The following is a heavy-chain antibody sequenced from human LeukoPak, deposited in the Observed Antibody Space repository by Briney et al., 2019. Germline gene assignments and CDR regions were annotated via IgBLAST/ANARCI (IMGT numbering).Heavy chain of an antibody. D-gene: IGHD6-19*01. CDR1: GYTFTSYG. Sequence: ASVKVSCKASGYTFTSYGINWVRQAPGQGLEWMGWISAYNGNTNYAHKLQGRVTMTTDTSTSTAYMELRSLTSDDTAVYYCAKSQWLHSSVGDAFDIWGQGTMVTVSS. CDR3: AKSQWLHSSVGDAFDI. CDR2: ISAYNGNT. V-gene: IGHV1-18*01. J-gene: IGHJ3*02.